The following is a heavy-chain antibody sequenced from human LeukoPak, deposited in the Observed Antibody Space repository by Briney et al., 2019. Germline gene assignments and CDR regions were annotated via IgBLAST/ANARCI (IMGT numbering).Heavy chain of an antibody. CDR1: GVTFDSYA. CDR2: VSYNGDIT. V-gene: IGHV3-23*01. D-gene: IGHD6-13*01. CDR3: AKGLYSSSWYNFDY. Sequence: PGGSLRLSCAASGVTFDSYAMTWVRQAPGKGLEWVSTVSYNGDITFYADSVKGRFTISRDNPKNTLYLQMNSLRAEDAAVYYCAKGLYSSSWYNFDYWGQGTLVTVSS. J-gene: IGHJ4*02.